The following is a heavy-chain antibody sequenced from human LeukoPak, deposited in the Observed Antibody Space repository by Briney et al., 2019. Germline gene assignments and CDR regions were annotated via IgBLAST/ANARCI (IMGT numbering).Heavy chain of an antibody. CDR1: GGSISSYY. V-gene: IGHV4-4*09. CDR3: ASSSRYYDFWSGYYGYYYYMDV. CDR2: IYTIGRT. Sequence: PSETLSLTCTVSGGSISSYYWSWIRLPPGKGLEWIGYIYTIGRTNYNPSLKSRVTISVDTSKNQFSLKLSSVTAADTAVYYCASSSRYYDFWSGYYGYYYYMDVWGKGTTVTVSS. J-gene: IGHJ6*03. D-gene: IGHD3-3*01.